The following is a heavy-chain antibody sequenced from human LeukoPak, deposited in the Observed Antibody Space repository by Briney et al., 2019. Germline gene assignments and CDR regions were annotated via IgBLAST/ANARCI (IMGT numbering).Heavy chain of an antibody. CDR2: ITGTDGST. Sequence: GGSLRLSCAASGFTFSYYAMSWVRQAPGEGLEWVSGITGTDGSTYYADSVKGRFTISRDNSKSAMYLQMNSLRAEDTAVYYCARDAGRYFDWLGYWGQGTLVTVSS. CDR1: GFTFSYYA. V-gene: IGHV3-23*01. J-gene: IGHJ4*02. D-gene: IGHD3-9*01. CDR3: ARDAGRYFDWLGY.